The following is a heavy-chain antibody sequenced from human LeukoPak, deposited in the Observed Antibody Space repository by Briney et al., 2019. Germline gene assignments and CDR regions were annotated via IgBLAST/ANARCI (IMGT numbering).Heavy chain of an antibody. CDR3: ARADFLEWYFDY. J-gene: IGHJ4*02. Sequence: PSETLSLTCAVYGGSFSGSYWSWIRQPPGKGLEWIGEINHSGSTNYNPSLKSRVTISVDRSKNQFSLKLSSVTAADTAVYYCARADFLEWYFDYWGQGTLVTVSS. CDR1: GGSFSGSY. D-gene: IGHD3-3*01. CDR2: INHSGST. V-gene: IGHV4-34*01.